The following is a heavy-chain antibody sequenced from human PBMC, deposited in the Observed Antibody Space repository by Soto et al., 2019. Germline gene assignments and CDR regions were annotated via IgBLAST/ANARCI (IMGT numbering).Heavy chain of an antibody. V-gene: IGHV1-69*13. D-gene: IGHD2-8*01. J-gene: IGHJ4*02. Sequence: ASVKVSCKASGGTFSSYAISWVRQAPGQGLEWVGGIIPIFGTANYAQKFQGRVTITADESTSTAYMELSSLRSEDTAVYYCARGPPDVLMVYATYFDYWGQGTLVTVSS. CDR2: IIPIFGTA. CDR1: GGTFSSYA. CDR3: ARGPPDVLMVYATYFDY.